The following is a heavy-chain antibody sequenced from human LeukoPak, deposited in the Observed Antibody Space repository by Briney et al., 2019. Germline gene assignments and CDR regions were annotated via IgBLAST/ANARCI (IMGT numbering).Heavy chain of an antibody. Sequence: GRSLRLSCAASGFTFNSFEMNWVRQAPGKGLEWVSYISSSGDTIYYADSVKGRFTISRDNAKNSLYLQMNSLRAEDTAVYYCVRFGACTSSFCSTSGWVTFDYWGQGTLVTVSS. CDR1: GFTFNSFE. V-gene: IGHV3-48*03. CDR3: VRFGACTSSFCSTSGWVTFDY. CDR2: ISSSGDTI. J-gene: IGHJ4*02. D-gene: IGHD6-19*01.